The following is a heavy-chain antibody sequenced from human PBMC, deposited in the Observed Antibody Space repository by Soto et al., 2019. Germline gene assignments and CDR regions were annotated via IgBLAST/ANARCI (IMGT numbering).Heavy chain of an antibody. Sequence: GGSLRLSCAASGFTFDDYAMHWVRQAPGKGLEWVSGISWNSGSIGYADSVKGRFTISRDNAKNSLYLQMNSLRAEDTALYYCAKATTVVVVAATFDYWGQGTLVTVSS. J-gene: IGHJ4*02. D-gene: IGHD2-15*01. V-gene: IGHV3-9*01. CDR1: GFTFDDYA. CDR3: AKATTVVVVAATFDY. CDR2: ISWNSGSI.